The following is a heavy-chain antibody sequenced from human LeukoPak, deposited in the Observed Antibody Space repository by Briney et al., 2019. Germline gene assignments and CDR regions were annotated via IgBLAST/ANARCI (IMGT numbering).Heavy chain of an antibody. J-gene: IGHJ4*02. V-gene: IGHV3-64D*06. CDR3: VKDLTGTWSFDY. Sequence: GGSLRLSCSTSGFTFSNHFMHWVRQAPGKGLEYVSSIGPNGASALYADSVKGRFTISRDNSKNALYLQLTSLRLEDTALYYCVKDLTGTWSFDYWGQGTLVTVSS. CDR1: GFTFSNHF. D-gene: IGHD3-9*01. CDR2: IGPNGASA.